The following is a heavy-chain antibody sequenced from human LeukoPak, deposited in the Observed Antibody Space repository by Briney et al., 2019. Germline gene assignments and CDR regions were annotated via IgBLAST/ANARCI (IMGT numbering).Heavy chain of an antibody. CDR1: GFTFRSYA. CDR2: ISGSGDST. V-gene: IGHV3-23*01. J-gene: IGHJ4*02. D-gene: IGHD3-3*01. CDR3: ANAYYDLWSGYLDY. Sequence: GGSLRLSCAASGFTFRSYAMSWVRQAPGKGLEWVSGISGSGDSTYYADSVKGRFTVSRDNSKSTLYLQMNSLRAEDTAVYYCANAYYDLWSGYLDYWGEGTLVTVSS.